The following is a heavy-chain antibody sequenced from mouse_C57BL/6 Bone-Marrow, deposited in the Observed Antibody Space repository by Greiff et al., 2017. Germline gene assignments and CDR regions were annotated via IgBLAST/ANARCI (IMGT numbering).Heavy chain of an antibody. V-gene: IGHV1-54*01. CDR2: INPGSGGT. D-gene: IGHD2-4*01. CDR1: GYAFTNYL. J-gene: IGHJ4*01. CDR3: ARGKDFYDYDFYAMDY. Sequence: VQLQQSGAELVRPGTSVKVSCKASGYAFTNYLIEWVKQRPGQGLEWIGVINPGSGGTNYNEKFKGKATLTADKSSSTAYMQLSSLTTEDSAVYFCARGKDFYDYDFYAMDYWGQGTSVTVSS.